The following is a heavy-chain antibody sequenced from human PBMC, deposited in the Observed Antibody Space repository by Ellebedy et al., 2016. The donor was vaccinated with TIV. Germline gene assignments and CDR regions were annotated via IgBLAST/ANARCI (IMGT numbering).Heavy chain of an antibody. D-gene: IGHD2-2*01. CDR3: TRPVENRIVVVPAAPILP. CDR2: IRSKAYGGTT. Sequence: PGGSLRLSCTASGFTFGDYAMSWFRQAPGKGLEWVGFIRSKAYGGTTEYAASVKGRFTISRDDSKSIAYLQMNSLKTEDTAVYYCTRPVENRIVVVPAAPILPWGQGTLVTVSS. CDR1: GFTFGDYA. V-gene: IGHV3-49*03. J-gene: IGHJ5*02.